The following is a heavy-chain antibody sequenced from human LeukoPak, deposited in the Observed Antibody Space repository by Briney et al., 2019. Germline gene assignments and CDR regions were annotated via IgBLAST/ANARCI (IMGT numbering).Heavy chain of an antibody. CDR2: IYTSGTT. V-gene: IGHV4-59*10. J-gene: IGHJ4*02. CDR3: ASDRSCWPRFFDY. CDR1: GGSLSSYY. D-gene: IGHD6-19*01. Sequence: PSETLSLTCAGYGGSLSSYYWSWIPQPAGKGLEWCGRIYTSGTTSYNPSLKSRVTMSIDTSKHQFSLKLSSVTAADTAVYYCASDRSCWPRFFDYWGQGILVTVSS.